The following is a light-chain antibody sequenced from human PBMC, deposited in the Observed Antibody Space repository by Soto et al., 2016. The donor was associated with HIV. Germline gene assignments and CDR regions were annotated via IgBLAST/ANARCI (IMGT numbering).Light chain of an antibody. Sequence: DIQMTQSPSSLSASVGDRVTITCRASQDITSYLSWYQQKPGKAPKLLIHTASALQSGVPPRFSGSGSGTEFTLTISSLQPEDFATYYCQHSRRTPRVFGFGPGTKVDRK. CDR3: QHSRRTPRVFG. J-gene: IGKJ3*01. CDR2: TAS. CDR1: QDITSY. V-gene: IGKV1-9*01.